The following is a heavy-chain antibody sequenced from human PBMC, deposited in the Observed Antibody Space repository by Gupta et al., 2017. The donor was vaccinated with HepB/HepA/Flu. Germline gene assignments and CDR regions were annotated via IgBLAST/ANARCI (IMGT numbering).Heavy chain of an antibody. CDR2: TYDRSKWSN. CDR1: GDSVPSNSVA. D-gene: IGHD3-10*01. Sequence: QVQLQQSGPGLVKTSQTLSLTCVISGDSVPSNSVAWNWIRQSPSRGLEWLGRTYDRSKWSNDFAISVKNRITINPDTSKNQFSLHLNSVTPEDTAVYYCARKRGGAFDIWGQGTMVTVSS. J-gene: IGHJ3*02. CDR3: ARKRGGAFDI. V-gene: IGHV6-1*01.